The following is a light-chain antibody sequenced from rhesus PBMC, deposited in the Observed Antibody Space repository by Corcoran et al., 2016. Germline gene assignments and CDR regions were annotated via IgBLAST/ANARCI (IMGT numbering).Light chain of an antibody. CDR2: LGS. V-gene: IGKV2-78*01. CDR1: QSLLDSYGYTH. Sequence: DIVMTQTPLSLPVTPGEPASISCRSSQSLLDSYGYTHFHWYLQKPGQSPTVRIYLGSNRASGVPDRFSGSGSGTDCTLKISRVEAEDVGVYSCMQTLQTPYSFGQGTKVEIK. J-gene: IGKJ2*01. CDR3: MQTLQTPYS.